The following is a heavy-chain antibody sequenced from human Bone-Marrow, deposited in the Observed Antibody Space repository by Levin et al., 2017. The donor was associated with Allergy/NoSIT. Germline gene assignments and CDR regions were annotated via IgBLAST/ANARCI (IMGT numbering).Heavy chain of an antibody. CDR1: GFTFSSYS. CDR3: AREGGYYGSGSLSFDY. Sequence: PGGSLRLSCAASGFTFSSYSMNWVRQAPGKGLEWVSYISSSSSTIYYADSVKGRFTISRDNAKNSLYLQMNSLRAEDTAVYYCAREGGYYGSGSLSFDYWGQGTLVTVSS. V-gene: IGHV3-48*01. J-gene: IGHJ4*02. D-gene: IGHD3-10*01. CDR2: ISSSSSTI.